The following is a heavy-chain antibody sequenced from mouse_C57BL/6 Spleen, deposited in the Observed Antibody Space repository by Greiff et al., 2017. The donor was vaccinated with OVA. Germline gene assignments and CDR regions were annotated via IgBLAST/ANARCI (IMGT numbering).Heavy chain of an antibody. CDR1: GYTFTSYW. CDR2: IYPGSGST. J-gene: IGHJ1*03. V-gene: IGHV1-55*01. Sequence: QVQLQQPGAELVKPGASVKMSCKASGYTFTSYWITWVKQRPGQGLEWIGDIYPGSGSTNYNEKFKSKATLTVDKSSSTAYMQLSSLTSEDSAVYYCARAPYSRMGYWYFDVWGTGTTVTVSS. CDR3: ARAPYSRMGYWYFDV. D-gene: IGHD2-5*01.